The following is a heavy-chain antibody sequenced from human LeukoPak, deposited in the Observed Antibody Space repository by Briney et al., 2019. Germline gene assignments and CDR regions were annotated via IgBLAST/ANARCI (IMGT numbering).Heavy chain of an antibody. V-gene: IGHV4-38-2*01. CDR3: AKIGYYYGPDY. D-gene: IGHD3-10*01. J-gene: IGHJ4*02. Sequence: SETLSLTCAVSGYSISSGYYWGWIRQPPGKGLEWIGSIYHSGSTYYNPSLKSRVTLSVDTSKNQFSLKLSSVTAADTAVYYCAKIGYYYGPDYWGQGTLVTVSS. CDR1: GYSISSGYY. CDR2: IYHSGST.